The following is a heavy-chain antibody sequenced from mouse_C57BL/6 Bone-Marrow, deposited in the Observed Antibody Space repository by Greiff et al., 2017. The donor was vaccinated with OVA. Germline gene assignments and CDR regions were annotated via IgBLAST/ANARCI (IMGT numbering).Heavy chain of an antibody. V-gene: IGHV1-22*01. D-gene: IGHD1-1*01. Sequence: RVESGASVKMSCKASGYTFTDYNMHWVKQSHGKSLEWIGKINPNIGGISYNQKFKGKATLTVNKSSSTAYMELRSLTSEDSAVYYCARWHYGSSYDLDWYFDVWGTGTTVTVSS. CDR1: GYTFTDYN. J-gene: IGHJ1*03. CDR3: ARWHYGSSYDLDWYFDV. CDR2: INPNIGGI.